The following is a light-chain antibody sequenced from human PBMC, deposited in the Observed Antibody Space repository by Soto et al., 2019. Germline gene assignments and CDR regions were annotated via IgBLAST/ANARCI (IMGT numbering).Light chain of an antibody. Sequence: DIQMTQSPSSLSSFVGGRVTITCRASQGISNSLAWYQQKPGKGPKLLIYAASTLQSGVPSRFSGSGSGTDFTLTISSLQPEDVATYYCQKYNSAPLTFGPGTKVDIK. CDR1: QGISNS. CDR3: QKYNSAPLT. CDR2: AAS. J-gene: IGKJ3*01. V-gene: IGKV1-27*01.